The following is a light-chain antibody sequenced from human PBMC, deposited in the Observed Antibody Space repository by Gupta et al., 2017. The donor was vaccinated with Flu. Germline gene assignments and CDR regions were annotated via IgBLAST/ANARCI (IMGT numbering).Light chain of an antibody. J-gene: IGLJ2*01. CDR2: RNN. CDR3: AAWDDSLSGRV. Sequence: QSVLTQPPSASGTPGKRVTIYCSGSSSNIGSNYVYWYQQLPGTAPKLLIYRNNQRPSGVPDRFSCSQSGTSASLVISGLRSEDEADYYCAAWDDSLSGRVFGGGTKLTVL. V-gene: IGLV1-47*01. CDR1: SSNIGSNY.